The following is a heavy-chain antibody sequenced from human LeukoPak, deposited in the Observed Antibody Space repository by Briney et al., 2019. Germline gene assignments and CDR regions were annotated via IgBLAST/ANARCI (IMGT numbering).Heavy chain of an antibody. J-gene: IGHJ5*02. Sequence: ASVKVSCKATGYTFTGNYMHWVRQAPGQGLEWMGWINPNSGGTNYAQKFQGRVTVARDTSSSTSYLELSRLRSDDTAIYYCARSQRNTFDAWGRGTLVTV. CDR3: ARSQRNTFDA. V-gene: IGHV1-2*02. CDR2: INPNSGGT. CDR1: GYTFTGNY.